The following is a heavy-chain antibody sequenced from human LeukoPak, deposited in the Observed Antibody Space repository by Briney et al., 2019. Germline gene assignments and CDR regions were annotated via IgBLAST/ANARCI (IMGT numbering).Heavy chain of an antibody. J-gene: IGHJ4*02. CDR1: GFTFSSYE. Sequence: GGSLRLSCAVSGFTFSSYEMNWVRQAPGKGPEWMANIKQDGSEKYYVDSVKGRFTISRDNAKNSLYLQMNSLRAEDTAVYYCARADLTSGYDDYWGQGTLVTVSS. CDR2: IKQDGSEK. D-gene: IGHD1-1*01. CDR3: ARADLTSGYDDY. V-gene: IGHV3-7*01.